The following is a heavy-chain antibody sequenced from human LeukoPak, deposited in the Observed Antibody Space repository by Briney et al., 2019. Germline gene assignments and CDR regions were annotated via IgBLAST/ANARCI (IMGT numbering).Heavy chain of an antibody. CDR2: VYHSGST. D-gene: IGHD4-17*01. Sequence: PSGTLSLTCAVSGGSISSDNWWTWVRQPPGKGLEWIGEVYHSGSTNYNPSLKNRVTISVDTSKNQFSLNLRSVTAADTALYYCARVYGTAGSYYFDHWGQGTLVTVSS. J-gene: IGHJ4*02. V-gene: IGHV4-4*02. CDR1: GGSISSDNW. CDR3: ARVYGTAGSYYFDH.